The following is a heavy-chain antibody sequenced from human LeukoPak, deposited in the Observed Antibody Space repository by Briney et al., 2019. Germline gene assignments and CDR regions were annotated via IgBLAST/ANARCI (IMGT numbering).Heavy chain of an antibody. CDR1: GYSFTSYW. J-gene: IGHJ5*02. Sequence: GESLKISCKGSGYSFTSYWIGWVRQMPGKGLEWMGIIYPGDSDTRYSPSFQGQVTISADKSISTAYLQWSSLKASDTAMYYRARRIEDCTNGVCYIWFDPWGQGTLVTVSS. CDR3: ARRIEDCTNGVCYIWFDP. V-gene: IGHV5-51*01. CDR2: IYPGDSDT. D-gene: IGHD2-8*01.